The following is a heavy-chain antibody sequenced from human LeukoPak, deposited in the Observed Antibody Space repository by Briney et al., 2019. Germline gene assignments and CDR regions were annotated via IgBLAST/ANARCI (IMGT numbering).Heavy chain of an antibody. V-gene: IGHV3-23*01. CDR2: ISGSGGST. Sequence: PGGSLRLSCTASGFTFSSYAMSWVRQAPGKGPEWVSAISGSGGSTYYADSVKGRFTISRDNSKNTLYLQMNSLRAEDTAVYYCAKGTYYYDSSGYSSWGQGTLVTVSS. J-gene: IGHJ5*02. D-gene: IGHD3-22*01. CDR1: GFTFSSYA. CDR3: AKGTYYYDSSGYSS.